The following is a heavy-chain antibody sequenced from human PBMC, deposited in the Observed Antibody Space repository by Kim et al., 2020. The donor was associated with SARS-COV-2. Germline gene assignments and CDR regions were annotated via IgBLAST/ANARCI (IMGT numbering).Heavy chain of an antibody. J-gene: IGHJ3*02. CDR2: IKQDGSEK. CDR3: ARDWKLIVGATRGDGFDI. V-gene: IGHV3-7*03. CDR1: GFTFSSYW. Sequence: GGSLRLSCAASGFTFSSYWMTWVRQAPGKGLEWVANIKQDGSEKYYVDSVKGRFTISRDNAKNSLYLQMNSLRAEDTAVYYCARDWKLIVGATRGDGFDIWGQGTMVNVSS. D-gene: IGHD1-26*01.